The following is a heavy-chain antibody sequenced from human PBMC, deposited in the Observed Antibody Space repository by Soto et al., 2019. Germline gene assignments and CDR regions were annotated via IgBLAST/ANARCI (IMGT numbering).Heavy chain of an antibody. J-gene: IGHJ6*02. CDR3: ARGSAFWSGYYTTVRDYYYYGMDV. CDR2: IIPIFGTA. CDR1: GGTFSSYA. V-gene: IGHV1-69*06. Sequence: RASVKVSCKASGGTFSSYAISWVRQAPGQGLEWMGGIIPIFGTANYAQKFQGRVTITADKSTSTAYMELSSLRSEDTAVYYCARGSAFWSGYYTTVRDYYYYGMDVWGQGTTVTVSS. D-gene: IGHD3-3*01.